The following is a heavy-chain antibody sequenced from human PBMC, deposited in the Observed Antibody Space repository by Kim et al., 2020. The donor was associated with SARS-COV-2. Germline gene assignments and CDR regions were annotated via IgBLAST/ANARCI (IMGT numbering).Heavy chain of an antibody. Sequence: ASVKVSCKTSGYSFTRFGITWVRQAPGQGLEWMGWISGYNGKTNYAQNLQGRVTMTADTPTSTAYMELRGLRSDDTAVYYCARDPSATMVGVDYWGQGTVVTVS. J-gene: IGHJ4*02. V-gene: IGHV1-18*01. CDR1: GYSFTRFG. D-gene: IGHD3-10*01. CDR2: ISGYNGKT. CDR3: ARDPSATMVGVDY.